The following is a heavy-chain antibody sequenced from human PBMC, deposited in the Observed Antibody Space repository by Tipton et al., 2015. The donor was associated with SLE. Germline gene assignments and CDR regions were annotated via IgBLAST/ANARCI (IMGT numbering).Heavy chain of an antibody. CDR3: ARRGGDYIWYFDL. CDR1: GGSISSSSYY. D-gene: IGHD4-17*01. V-gene: IGHV4-39*07. Sequence: TLSLTCIVSGGSISSSSYYWGWIRQPPGKGLEWIGSMNHGGSTYYNPSLKSRVIMSIDTSKNQFSLKLTSVTAADTAVYYCARRGGDYIWYFDLWGRGILVTVSS. J-gene: IGHJ2*01. CDR2: MNHGGST.